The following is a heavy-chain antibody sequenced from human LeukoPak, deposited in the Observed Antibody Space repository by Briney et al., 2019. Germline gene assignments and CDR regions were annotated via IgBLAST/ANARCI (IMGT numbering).Heavy chain of an antibody. Sequence: ETGPTLVNPTQTLTLTCTSSGFSLSTSGVGVGWIRQPPGKALERLAVLYCNDDWRYSPSLKSRHTITNDTSKNQVVLAMTNMDPVDTATYYCAHRGYDFWSGYYDDDAFDIWGQGTMVTVSS. CDR2: LYCNDDW. J-gene: IGHJ3*02. D-gene: IGHD3-3*01. V-gene: IGHV2-5*01. CDR1: GFSLSTSGVG. CDR3: AHRGYDFWSGYYDDDAFDI.